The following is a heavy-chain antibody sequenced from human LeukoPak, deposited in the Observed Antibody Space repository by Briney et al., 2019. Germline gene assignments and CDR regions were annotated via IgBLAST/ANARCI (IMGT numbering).Heavy chain of an antibody. CDR3: ARNHDQMRSFYGMDV. J-gene: IGHJ6*02. Sequence: ASVKVSCKASGYTFTSYGIGWVRQAPGQGLEWMGWISAYSGNTNYAQKLQGRVTMTTDTSTSTAYMEVRSLRSDDTAVYYCARNHDQMRSFYGMDVWGQGTTVTVSS. CDR2: ISAYSGNT. D-gene: IGHD2-2*01. CDR1: GYTFTSYG. V-gene: IGHV1-18*01.